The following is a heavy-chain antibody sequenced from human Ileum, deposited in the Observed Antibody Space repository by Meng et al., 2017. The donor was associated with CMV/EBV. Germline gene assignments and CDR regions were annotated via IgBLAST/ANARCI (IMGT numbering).Heavy chain of an antibody. CDR1: FTGSY. V-gene: IGHV1-2*02. J-gene: IGHJ5*02. CDR3: ARFRYCSSTSCSKANWFDP. D-gene: IGHD2-2*01. CDR2: INPNSGGT. Sequence: FTGSYLHWVRQAPGHGLEWMGWINPNSGGTNYAQKFQGRVTMTRDTPISTAYMELSRLRSDDTAVYYCARFRYCSSTSCSKANWFDPWGQGTLVTVSS.